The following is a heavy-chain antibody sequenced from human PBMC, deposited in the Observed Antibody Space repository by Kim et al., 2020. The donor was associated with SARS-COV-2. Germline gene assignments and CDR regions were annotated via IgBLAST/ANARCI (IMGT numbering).Heavy chain of an antibody. D-gene: IGHD1-26*01. V-gene: IGHV4-30-2*01. J-gene: IGHJ4*02. Sequence: SLKIRVTISVDRSKNQFSLKLRSVTAADTAVYYCARGGGIGGSYPTPFDYWGQGTLVTVSS. CDR3: ARGGGIGGSYPTPFDY.